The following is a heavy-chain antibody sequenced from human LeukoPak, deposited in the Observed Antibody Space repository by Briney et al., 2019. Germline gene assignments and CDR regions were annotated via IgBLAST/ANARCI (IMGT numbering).Heavy chain of an antibody. CDR2: VNHIGTT. J-gene: IGHJ6*02. CDR3: ARASRFYYGLDV. CDR1: GGSLRTYY. Sequence: SXTLSLTCGVYGGSLRTYYWTWVRQPPGKGLEWIGEVNHIGTTNYNPTLESRVTISVDTAKNHLSLKLTSVTAADAAVYYCARASRFYYGLDVWGQGTTVTVSS. V-gene: IGHV4-34*01.